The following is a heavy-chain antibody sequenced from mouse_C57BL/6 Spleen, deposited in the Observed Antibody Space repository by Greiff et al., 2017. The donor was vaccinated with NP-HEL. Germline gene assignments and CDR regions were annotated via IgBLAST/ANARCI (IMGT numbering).Heavy chain of an antibody. CDR1: GYTFTDYN. Sequence: EVKLQESGPELVKPGASVKMSCKASGYTFTDYNMHWVKQSHGKSLEWIGYINPNNGGTSYNQKFKGKATLTVNKSSSTAYMELRSLTSEDSAVYYCAGDYGSSDYWGQGTTLTVSS. CDR3: AGDYGSSDY. D-gene: IGHD1-1*01. CDR2: INPNNGGT. V-gene: IGHV1-22*01. J-gene: IGHJ2*01.